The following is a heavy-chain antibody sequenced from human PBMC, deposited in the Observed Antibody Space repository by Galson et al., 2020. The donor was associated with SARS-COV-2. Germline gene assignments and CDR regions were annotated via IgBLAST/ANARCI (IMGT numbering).Heavy chain of an antibody. V-gene: IGHV4-39*01. CDR2: IYYSGST. Sequence: SETLSLTCTVSGGSINTGTYYWGWIRQPPGKGLEWIGSIYYSGSTYYNPSLKSRVTISVDTSKNQFSLKLSSVTAADTAVYYCARPAERPTGRCGGYFDYWGQGTLGTGSS. D-gene: IGHD3-16*01. CDR3: ARPAERPTGRCGGYFDY. J-gene: IGHJ4*02. CDR1: GGSINTGTYY.